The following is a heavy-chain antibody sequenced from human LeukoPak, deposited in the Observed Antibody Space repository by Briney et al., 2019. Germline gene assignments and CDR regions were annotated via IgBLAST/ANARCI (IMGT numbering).Heavy chain of an antibody. CDR3: ARHGSGYSSGWYEL. CDR2: IYYSGST. Sequence: PSETLSLTCTVSGGSISSYYWSWIRQPPGKGLEWIGYIYYSGSTNYNPSLKRRVTISVDTSKNQFSLKLSSVTAADTAVYYCARHGSGYSSGWYELWGQGTLVTVSS. D-gene: IGHD6-19*01. J-gene: IGHJ4*02. CDR1: GGSISSYY. V-gene: IGHV4-59*08.